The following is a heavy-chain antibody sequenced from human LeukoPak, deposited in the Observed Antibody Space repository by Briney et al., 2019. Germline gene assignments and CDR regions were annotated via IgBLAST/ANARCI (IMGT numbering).Heavy chain of an antibody. D-gene: IGHD3-22*01. J-gene: IGHJ4*02. CDR1: GGSISSSNW. CDR3: ARAVYDSSGYSLDY. V-gene: IGHV4-4*02. CDR2: IYHSGST. Sequence: SETLSLTCAVSGGSISSSNWWSWVRQPPGKGLEWIGEIYHSGSTNYNPSLKSRVTISVDKSKNQFSLKLSSVTAADTAVYYCARAVYDSSGYSLDYWGQGTLVTVSS.